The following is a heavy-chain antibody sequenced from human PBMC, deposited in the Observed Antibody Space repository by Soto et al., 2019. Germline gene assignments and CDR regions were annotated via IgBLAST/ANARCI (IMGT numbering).Heavy chain of an antibody. D-gene: IGHD3-3*02. Sequence: QAQLVQSGAEMKKPGASVKVSCKAAGYTFSAYTMNWVRQAPGQSLEWMGWINVGSGNTRYSRNLQGRVSITRETSASTVYMELTGLKSEDTAMYYCARDTETLGPRANDALDIWGQGTMVTVSS. CDR3: ARDTETLGPRANDALDI. J-gene: IGHJ3*02. V-gene: IGHV1-3*01. CDR1: GYTFSAYT. CDR2: INVGSGNT.